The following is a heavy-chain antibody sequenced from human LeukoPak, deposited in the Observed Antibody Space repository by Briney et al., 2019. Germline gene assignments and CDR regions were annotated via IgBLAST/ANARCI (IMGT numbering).Heavy chain of an antibody. CDR1: GYTFTSYA. CDR2: INAGNGNT. CDR3: ARDRSAGVFLEYYFDY. D-gene: IGHD2-21*01. Sequence: ASVKVSCKASGYTFTSYAMHWVRQAPGQRLEWMGWINAGNGNTKYSQKFQGRVTITRDTSASTAYMEPSSLRSEDTAVYYCARDRSAGVFLEYYFDYWGQGTLVTVSS. J-gene: IGHJ4*02. V-gene: IGHV1-3*01.